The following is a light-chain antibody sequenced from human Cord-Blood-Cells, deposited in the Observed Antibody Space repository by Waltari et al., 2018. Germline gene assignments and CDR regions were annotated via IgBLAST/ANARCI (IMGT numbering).Light chain of an antibody. CDR1: ALPKKY. Sequence: SYELTQPPSVSVSLGQMARITCSGEALPKKYAYWYQQKPGQFPVLVIYKDSESHSGIPERFSGSSSGTIVTLTISGVQAEDEADYYCLSADSSGTYRVFGGGTKLTVL. V-gene: IGLV3-16*01. CDR3: LSADSSGTYRV. J-gene: IGLJ3*02. CDR2: KDS.